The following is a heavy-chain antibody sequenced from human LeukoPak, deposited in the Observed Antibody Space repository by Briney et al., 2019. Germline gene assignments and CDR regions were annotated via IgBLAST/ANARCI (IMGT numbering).Heavy chain of an antibody. J-gene: IGHJ4*02. CDR2: IYTSGST. D-gene: IGHD5-18*01. CDR1: GGSISSYY. V-gene: IGHV4-4*09. CDR3: ARQKLDTAMVRLGYFDY. Sequence: SETLSLTCTVSGGSISSYYWSWIRRPPGKGLEWIGYIYTSGSTNYNPSLKSRVTISVDTSKNQFSLKLSSVTAADTAAYYCARQKLDTAMVRLGYFDYWGQGTLVTVSS.